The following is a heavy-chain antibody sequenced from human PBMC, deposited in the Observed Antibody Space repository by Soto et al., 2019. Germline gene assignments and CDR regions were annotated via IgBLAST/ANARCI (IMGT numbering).Heavy chain of an antibody. J-gene: IGHJ4*02. CDR2: VTASGGGT. CDR3: AKALVPALTAKFGY. Sequence: GSLRLSCAAPGSIFNNYAMTWVRQAPGKGLEWVSTVTASGGGTFYANSVKGRFTISRDNSRNTLHLQMSSLRVEDTALYYCAKALVPALTAKFGYWGQGTLVTVSS. V-gene: IGHV3-23*01. CDR1: GSIFNNYA. D-gene: IGHD5-18*01.